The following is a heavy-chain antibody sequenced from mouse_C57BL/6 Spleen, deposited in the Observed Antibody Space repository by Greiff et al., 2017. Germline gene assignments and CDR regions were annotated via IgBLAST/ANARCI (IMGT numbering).Heavy chain of an antibody. CDR1: GFSLTSYG. CDR2: IWRGGST. D-gene: IGHD2-4*01. CDR3: AKDPSYDYDEGRLDYAMDY. Sequence: VQRVESGPGLVQPSQSLSITCTVSGFSLTSYGVHWVRQSPGKGLEWLGVIWRGGSTDYNAAFMSRLSITKDNSKSQVFFKMNSLQADDTAIYYCAKDPSYDYDEGRLDYAMDYWGQGTSVTVAS. J-gene: IGHJ4*01. V-gene: IGHV2-5*01.